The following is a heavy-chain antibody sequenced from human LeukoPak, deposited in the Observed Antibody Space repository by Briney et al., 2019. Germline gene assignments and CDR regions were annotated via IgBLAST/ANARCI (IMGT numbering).Heavy chain of an antibody. D-gene: IGHD6-19*01. CDR3: ARDRDWYSFDS. CDR1: GFTFSSYA. Sequence: PGRSLRLSCAASGFTFSSYAMHWVRQAPGKGLEWVANIKQDGSEKYYVDSVKGRFTISRDNAKNSLYLQMNSLRAEDTAVYYCARDRDWYSFDSWGQGTLVTVSS. J-gene: IGHJ5*01. V-gene: IGHV3-7*03. CDR2: IKQDGSEK.